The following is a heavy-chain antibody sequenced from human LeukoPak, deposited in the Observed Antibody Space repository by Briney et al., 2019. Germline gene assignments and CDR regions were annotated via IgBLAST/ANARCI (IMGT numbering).Heavy chain of an antibody. D-gene: IGHD5-18*01. CDR1: GFTFRSYG. J-gene: IGHJ4*02. Sequence: GGSLRLSCAASGFTFRSYGMHWVRQAPGKGLEWVAVISYDGSNTYYADSVKGGFTISRDNSKNTLYLQMNSLRAEDTAVYYCAKDRIQLWPNTLFLFDYWGQGTLVTVSS. CDR2: ISYDGSNT. V-gene: IGHV3-30*18. CDR3: AKDRIQLWPNTLFLFDY.